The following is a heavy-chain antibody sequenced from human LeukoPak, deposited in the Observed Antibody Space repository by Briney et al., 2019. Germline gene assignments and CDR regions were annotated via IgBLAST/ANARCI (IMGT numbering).Heavy chain of an antibody. J-gene: IGHJ4*02. CDR2: MNPNSGNT. D-gene: IGHD3-16*02. CDR1: GYTFTSYD. CDR3: ASKYYDYVWGSYRPYYFDY. Sequence: GASVKVSCKASGYTFTSYDINWVRQATGQGLEWMGWMNPNSGNTGYAQKFQGRVTITTDESTSTAYMELSSLRSEDTAVYYCASKYYDYVWGSYRPYYFDYWGQGTLVTVSS. V-gene: IGHV1-8*01.